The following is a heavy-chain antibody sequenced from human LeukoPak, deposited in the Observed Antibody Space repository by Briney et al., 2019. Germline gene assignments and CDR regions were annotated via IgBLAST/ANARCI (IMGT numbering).Heavy chain of an antibody. CDR1: GFTFDDYA. J-gene: IGHJ3*02. CDR3: AKERAAFDDSSGFYYAFDI. CDR2: ISWNSGSI. Sequence: GGSLRLSCAASGFTFDDYAMHWVRQAPGKGLEWVSGISWNSGSIGYADSVKGRSTISRDNAKNSLYLQMNSLRAEDTALYYCAKERAAFDDSSGFYYAFDIWGQGTMVTVSS. V-gene: IGHV3-9*01. D-gene: IGHD3-22*01.